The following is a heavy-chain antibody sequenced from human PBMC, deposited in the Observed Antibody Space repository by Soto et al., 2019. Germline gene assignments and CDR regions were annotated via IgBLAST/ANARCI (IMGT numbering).Heavy chain of an antibody. CDR3: ARDYGDYGSAEYFQH. V-gene: IGHV3-30-3*01. J-gene: IGHJ1*01. CDR1: GFTFSSYA. D-gene: IGHD4-17*01. Sequence: QVQLVESGGGVVQPGRSLRLSCAASGFTFSSYAMHWVRQAPGKGLEWVAVISYDGSNKYYADSVKGRFTISGDNSKNTLYLQMNSLRAEDTAVYYCARDYGDYGSAEYFQHWGQGTLVTVSS. CDR2: ISYDGSNK.